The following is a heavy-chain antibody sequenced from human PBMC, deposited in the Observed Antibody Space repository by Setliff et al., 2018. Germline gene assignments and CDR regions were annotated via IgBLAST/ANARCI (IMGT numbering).Heavy chain of an antibody. CDR2: IRYDGSNT. D-gene: IGHD1-26*01. J-gene: IGHJ4*02. CDR3: AKDRVPDGIWEFDS. CDR1: GFTFSSYG. V-gene: IGHV3-30*02. Sequence: GGSLRLSCAASGFTFSSYGMHWVRQAPGKGLEWVAFIRYDGSNTYYADSVKGRFSISRHNSEKTVYLQMNSLRPEDTAVYYCAKDRVPDGIWEFDSWGQGLLVTVSS.